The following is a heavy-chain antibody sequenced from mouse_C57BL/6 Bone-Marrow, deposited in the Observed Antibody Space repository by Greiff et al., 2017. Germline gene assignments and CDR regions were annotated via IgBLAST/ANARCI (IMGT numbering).Heavy chain of an antibody. CDR2: ISYSGST. CDR1: GYSITSDY. J-gene: IGHJ1*03. Sequence: EVKLEESGPGLAKPSQTLSLTCSVTGYSITSDYWNWIRKFPGNKLEYMGYISYSGSTYYNPSLKSRISIPRDTSKNQYYLQLNSVTTEDTATYYCARYYYGSSYVWYFDVWGTGTTVTVSS. D-gene: IGHD1-1*01. CDR3: ARYYYGSSYVWYFDV. V-gene: IGHV3-8*01.